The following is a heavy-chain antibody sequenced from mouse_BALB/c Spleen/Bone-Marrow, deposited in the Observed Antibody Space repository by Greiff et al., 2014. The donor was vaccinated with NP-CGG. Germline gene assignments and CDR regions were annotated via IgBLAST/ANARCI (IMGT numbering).Heavy chain of an antibody. CDR2: INSGGSYT. V-gene: IGHV5-6*01. CDR1: GFTFSTYG. Sequence: EVQVVESGGDLVKPGGSLKLSCAASGFTFSTYGMSWVRQTPDKRLEWVATINSGGSYTYYPDSVMGRFTISRDNAKNTLYLQMTSLNSKETSMYYCKERGMYDEGTDMDYWGQGTSVTVSS. D-gene: IGHD2-14*01. J-gene: IGHJ4*01. CDR3: KERGMYDEGTDMDY.